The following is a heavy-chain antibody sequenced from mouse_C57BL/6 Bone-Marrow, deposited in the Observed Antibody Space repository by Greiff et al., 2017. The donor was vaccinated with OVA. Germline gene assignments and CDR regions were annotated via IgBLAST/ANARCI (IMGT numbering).Heavy chain of an antibody. CDR3: ARRFAY. CDR1: GFTFSDYG. CDR2: ISSGSSTI. J-gene: IGHJ3*01. V-gene: IGHV5-17*01. Sequence: EVMLVESGGGLVKPGGSLKLSCAASGFTFSDYGMHWVRQAPEKGLEWVAYISSGSSTIYCADTVKGRFTISRDNAKNTLFLQMTSLRSEDTAMYYCARRFAYWGQGTLVTVSA.